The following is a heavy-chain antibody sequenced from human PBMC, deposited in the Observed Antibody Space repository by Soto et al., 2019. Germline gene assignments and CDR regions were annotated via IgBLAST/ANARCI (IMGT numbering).Heavy chain of an antibody. CDR2: ISAYNGNT. D-gene: IGHD3-22*01. V-gene: IGHV1-18*01. CDR1: GYTFTSYG. J-gene: IGHJ4*02. CDR3: ARSGSSGYYLDY. Sequence: ASVKVSCKASGYTFTSYGLNWVRQAPGQGLEWMGWISAYNGNTNYAQKLQGRVTMTTDTSTSTAYMELRSLRSDDTAVYYFARSGSSGYYLDYWGQGTLVTVSS.